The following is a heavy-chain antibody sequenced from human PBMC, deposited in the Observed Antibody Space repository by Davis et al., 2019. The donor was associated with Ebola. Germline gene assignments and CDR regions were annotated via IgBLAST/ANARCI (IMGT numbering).Heavy chain of an antibody. CDR3: AKDSGWQMSP. J-gene: IGHJ5*02. V-gene: IGHV3-7*01. Sequence: PGGSLRLSCAASGFTFGDYWMTWVRQAPGRGLEWVGKIKYDGSDKYYVDSVKGRFTISRDNAKNSLYLQMNSLTVEDTAIYYCAKDSGWQMSPWGQGTLVTVSS. CDR2: IKYDGSDK. CDR1: GFTFGDYW. D-gene: IGHD6-19*01.